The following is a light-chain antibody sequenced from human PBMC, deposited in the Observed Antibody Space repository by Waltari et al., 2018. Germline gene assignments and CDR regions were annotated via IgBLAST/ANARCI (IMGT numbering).Light chain of an antibody. CDR3: AAWDDSLSGLV. Sequence: QSVLTQPPSASGTPGQKVTISCNGSSSTIGSNYVYWYQQLPGTAPKLLIFKNNQRPSGVPDRFSDSKSGASASLAINGLRSEDEADYYCAAWDDSLSGLVLSGVTKVTVL. J-gene: IGLJ3*02. CDR2: KNN. CDR1: SSTIGSNY. V-gene: IGLV1-47*01.